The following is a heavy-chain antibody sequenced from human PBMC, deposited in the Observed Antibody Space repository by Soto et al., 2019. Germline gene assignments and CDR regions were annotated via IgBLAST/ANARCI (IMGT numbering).Heavy chain of an antibody. J-gene: IGHJ6*02. CDR2: ISGSGVST. CDR1: GFTFSSYA. D-gene: IGHD3-9*01. CDR3: AKDLRPNRRASYYYYYGMDV. Sequence: GGSLRLSCAASGFTFSSYAMSWVRQAPGKGLEWVSAISGSGVSTYYADYVKGRFTISRDNSKNTLYLQMNSLRAEDTAVYYCAKDLRPNRRASYYYYYGMDVWGQGTTVTVSS. V-gene: IGHV3-23*01.